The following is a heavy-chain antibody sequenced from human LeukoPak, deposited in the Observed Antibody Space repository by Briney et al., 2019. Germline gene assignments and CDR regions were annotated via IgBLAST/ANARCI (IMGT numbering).Heavy chain of an antibody. Sequence: GGSLRLSCAASGFTFSSYSMNWVRQAPGKGLEWVSYISSSSRTIYYADSVKGRFTISRDNANNSLYLQMNSLRAEDTAVYYCARRIREPGGVDYWGQGTLVTVSS. D-gene: IGHD1-14*01. CDR3: ARRIREPGGVDY. CDR2: ISSSSRTI. J-gene: IGHJ4*02. V-gene: IGHV3-48*01. CDR1: GFTFSSYS.